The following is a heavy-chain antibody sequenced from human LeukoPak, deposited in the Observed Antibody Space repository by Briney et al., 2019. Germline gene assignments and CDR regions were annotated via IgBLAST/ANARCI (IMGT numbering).Heavy chain of an antibody. CDR2: IYYSGST. Sequence: NSSQTLSLTCTVSGGSISSGGYYWNWIRQHPGKGLEWIGYIYYSGSTYYNPSLRSRLTISVDTSKNQSSLKLSSVTAADTAVYYCARDNRDDYYDSSGFFGAFDIWGQGTMVTVSS. CDR3: ARDNRDDYYDSSGFFGAFDI. CDR1: GGSISSGGYY. V-gene: IGHV4-31*03. D-gene: IGHD3-22*01. J-gene: IGHJ3*02.